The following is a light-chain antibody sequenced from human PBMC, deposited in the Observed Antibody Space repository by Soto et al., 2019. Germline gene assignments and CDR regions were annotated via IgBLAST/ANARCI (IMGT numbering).Light chain of an antibody. CDR2: SAS. V-gene: IGKV3-20*01. CDR3: QQYGNSPYT. CDR1: QSVSSSY. Sequence: EIVLTQSPGTLSLSPGEGATLSCRASQSVSSSYLAWYQQKPGQAPRLLIYSASSRATCIPDRFSGSGSGTDFTLTISRLEPEDFAVYYCQQYGNSPYTFGQVTKLEIK. J-gene: IGKJ2*01.